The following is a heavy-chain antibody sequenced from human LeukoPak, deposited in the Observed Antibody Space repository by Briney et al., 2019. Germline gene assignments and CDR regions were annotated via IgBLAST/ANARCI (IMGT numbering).Heavy chain of an antibody. CDR3: ARAQLGYNWFDP. V-gene: IGHV3-48*04. CDR2: ISSSSSTI. CDR1: GFTFNTYT. D-gene: IGHD1-1*01. Sequence: PGGSLRLSCAASGFTFNTYTMNWVRQAPGKGLEWISYISSSSSTIYYADSVKGRFTISRDNANNTLYLQMNSLRADDTAVYFCARAQLGYNWFDPWGQGTLVTVSS. J-gene: IGHJ5*02.